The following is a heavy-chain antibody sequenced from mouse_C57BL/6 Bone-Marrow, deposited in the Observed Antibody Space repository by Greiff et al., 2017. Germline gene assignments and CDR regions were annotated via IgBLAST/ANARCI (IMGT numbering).Heavy chain of an antibody. CDR3: ARWGYDYYGYFDF. CDR2: IYPRDGST. CDR1: GYTFTSYD. Sequence: QVQLKQSGPELVKPGASVKLSCKASGYTFTSYDINWVKQRPGQGLEWIGWIYPRDGSTKYNEKFKGKATLTVDTSSSTAYMELNSLTSEDSAVYFCARWGYDYYGYFDFWGPGTTVTVSS. D-gene: IGHD2-4*01. J-gene: IGHJ1*01. V-gene: IGHV1-85*01.